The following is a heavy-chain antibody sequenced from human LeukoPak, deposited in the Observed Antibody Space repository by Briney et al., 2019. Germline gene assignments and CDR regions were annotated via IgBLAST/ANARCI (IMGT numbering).Heavy chain of an antibody. CDR1: GGSISSYY. V-gene: IGHV4-59*08. CDR3: ARHGVRGYSYSWFDP. Sequence: SETLSLTCTVSGGSISSYYWNWIRQPPGKGLEWIGYIYYSGSTNYNPSLRSRVTISVDTPKNQFSLKLRSVTAADTAVYYCARHGVRGYSYSWFDPWGQGTLVTVSS. CDR2: IYYSGST. D-gene: IGHD5-18*01. J-gene: IGHJ5*02.